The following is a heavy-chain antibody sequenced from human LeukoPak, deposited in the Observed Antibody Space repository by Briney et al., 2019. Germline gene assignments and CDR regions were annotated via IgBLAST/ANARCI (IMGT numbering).Heavy chain of an antibody. CDR2: IYTSGST. Sequence: TSETLSLTCTVSGGSISSGSYYWSWIRQPAGKGLEWIGRIYTSGSTNYNPSLKSRVTISVDTSKNQFSLKLSSVTAADTAVYYCARDDDYSNPYRPFDYWGQGTLVTVSS. J-gene: IGHJ4*02. D-gene: IGHD4-11*01. V-gene: IGHV4-61*02. CDR3: ARDDDYSNPYRPFDY. CDR1: GGSISSGSYY.